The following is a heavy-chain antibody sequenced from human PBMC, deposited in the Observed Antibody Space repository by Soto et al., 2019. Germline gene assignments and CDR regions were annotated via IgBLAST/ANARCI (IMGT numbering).Heavy chain of an antibody. CDR2: ISAYNGNT. Sequence: ASVKVSCKASGYTFTSYGISWVRQAPGQGLEWMGWISAYNGNTNYAQKLQGRVTMTTDTSTSTAYMELRSLRSDDTAVYYCARDRGLGGWYTNNWFDPWGQGTLVTVSS. CDR3: ARDRGLGGWYTNNWFDP. V-gene: IGHV1-18*01. D-gene: IGHD6-19*01. J-gene: IGHJ5*02. CDR1: GYTFTSYG.